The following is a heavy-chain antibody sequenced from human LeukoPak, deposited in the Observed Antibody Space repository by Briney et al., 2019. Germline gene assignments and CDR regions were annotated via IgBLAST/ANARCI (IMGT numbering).Heavy chain of an antibody. D-gene: IGHD2-2*02. Sequence: SETLSLTCAVYGGSFSGYYWSWIRQPPGKGLEWIGEINHSGSTNYNPSLKSRVTISVDTSKNQFSLKLSSVTADDTAVYYCAMKAVPRPRLYDAFDFWGQGTVVTVSS. J-gene: IGHJ3*01. CDR2: INHSGST. V-gene: IGHV4-34*01. CDR1: GGSFSGYY. CDR3: AMKAVPRPRLYDAFDF.